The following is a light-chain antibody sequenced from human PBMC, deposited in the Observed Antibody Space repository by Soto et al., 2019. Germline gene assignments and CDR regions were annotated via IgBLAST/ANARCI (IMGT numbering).Light chain of an antibody. J-gene: IGLJ2*01. V-gene: IGLV2-8*01. CDR2: GVS. Sequence: QSALTQPPSTSGSPGQSVPISCTGTFSDVGGYDYVSWYQQHPGKAPKLLIYGVSKRPSGVPDRFSGSKSGNTASLTVSGLQAEDEDDYHCSSYAGSNNLLFGGGTKLTVL. CDR1: FSDVGGYDY. CDR3: SSYAGSNNLL.